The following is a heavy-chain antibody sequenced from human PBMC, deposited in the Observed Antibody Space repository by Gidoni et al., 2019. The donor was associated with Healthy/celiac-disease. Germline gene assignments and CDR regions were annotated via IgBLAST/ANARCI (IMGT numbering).Heavy chain of an antibody. V-gene: IGHV3-30*18. D-gene: IGHD3-10*01. CDR1: GFTFSSYG. CDR3: AKAPRGSGSYAFDY. Sequence: QVQLVESGGGVVQPGRSLRLSCAASGFTFSSYGMHWVRQAPGKGLEWVAVISYEGSNKYYADSVKGRFTISRDNSKNTLYLQMNSLRAEDTAVYYCAKAPRGSGSYAFDYRGQGTLVTVSS. J-gene: IGHJ4*02. CDR2: ISYEGSNK.